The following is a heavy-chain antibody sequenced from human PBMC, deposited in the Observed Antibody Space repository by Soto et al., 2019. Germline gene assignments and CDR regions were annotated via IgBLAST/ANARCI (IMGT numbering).Heavy chain of an antibody. Sequence: QVQLVESGGGVVQPGRSLRLSCAASGFTFSNYGMHWVRQAPGKGLEWVAVISYHGTNKFYADSVKGRFTITRDNSKSTLYPQMNSLRAEDTAVYYCAKDANYDFWSGYSNGMDVWGQGTTVTVSS. CDR3: AKDANYDFWSGYSNGMDV. CDR1: GFTFSNYG. V-gene: IGHV3-30*18. CDR2: ISYHGTNK. D-gene: IGHD3-3*01. J-gene: IGHJ6*02.